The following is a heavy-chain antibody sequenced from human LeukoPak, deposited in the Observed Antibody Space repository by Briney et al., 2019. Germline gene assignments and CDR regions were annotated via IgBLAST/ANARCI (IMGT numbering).Heavy chain of an antibody. Sequence: TFSSYWMSWVRQPPGKGLGWIGSIYYSGSTYYNPSLKSRVTISVDTSKIQFSLKLSSVTAADTAVYYCARGLGGSSDNWGQGTLVTVSS. V-gene: IGHV4-39*07. CDR1: TFSSYW. J-gene: IGHJ4*02. D-gene: IGHD6-6*01. CDR3: ARGLGGSSDN. CDR2: IYYSGST.